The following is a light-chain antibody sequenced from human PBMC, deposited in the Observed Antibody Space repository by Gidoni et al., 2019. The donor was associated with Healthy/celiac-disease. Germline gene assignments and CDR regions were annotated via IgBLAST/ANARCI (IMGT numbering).Light chain of an antibody. J-gene: IGKJ1*01. CDR3: QKYNSAPRWT. V-gene: IGKV1-27*01. Sequence: DIQMTQSPSSLSASVGDRVTITCRASQGIRNYLAWYQQKPGQVPKLLIYAASTLQSGVPSRFSGSGSGTDFTLTISSLQPEDVATYYCQKYNSAPRWTFGQGTKVEIK. CDR2: AAS. CDR1: QGIRNY.